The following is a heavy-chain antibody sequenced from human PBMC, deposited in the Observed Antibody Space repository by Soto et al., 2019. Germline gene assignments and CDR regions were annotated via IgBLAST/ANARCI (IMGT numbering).Heavy chain of an antibody. Sequence: QVQLVQSGAEVKKPGASVKVSCKASGYTFTSYYISWVRQAPGQGIEWMGWISAYNGNPNYAQKLQGRVTMTTDTSTRTAYMELRNLRSDDTAAYYCASEGPPVLDWGQGTLVTVSS. J-gene: IGHJ4*02. V-gene: IGHV1-18*01. CDR1: GYTFTSYY. CDR2: ISAYNGNP. CDR3: ASEGPPVLD.